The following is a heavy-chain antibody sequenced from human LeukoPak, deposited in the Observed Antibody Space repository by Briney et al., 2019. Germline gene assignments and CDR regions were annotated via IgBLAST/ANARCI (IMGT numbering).Heavy chain of an antibody. D-gene: IGHD6-19*01. J-gene: IGHJ4*02. CDR2: ISGSGGST. CDR1: GFTFSSYA. CDR3: AKHRRIAVNFHFDY. V-gene: IGHV3-23*01. Sequence: GGSLRLXCAASGFTFSSYAMSWVRQAPGKGLEWVSAISGSGGSTYYADSVKGRFTISRDNSKNTLYLQMNSLRAEDTAVYYCAKHRRIAVNFHFDYWGQGTLVTVSS.